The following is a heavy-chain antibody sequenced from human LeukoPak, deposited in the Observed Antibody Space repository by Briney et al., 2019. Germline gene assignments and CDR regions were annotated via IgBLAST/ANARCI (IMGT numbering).Heavy chain of an antibody. Sequence: PSETLSLTCTVSGGSISSYYWSWIRQTPGKGLGWIGYIYYSGSTNYNPSLKSRVTISVDTSKNQFSLKLRSVTAADTAVYYCARDFGNWGRGTLVTVSS. V-gene: IGHV4-59*01. CDR1: GGSISSYY. CDR2: IYYSGST. J-gene: IGHJ2*01. CDR3: ARDFGN. D-gene: IGHD3-16*01.